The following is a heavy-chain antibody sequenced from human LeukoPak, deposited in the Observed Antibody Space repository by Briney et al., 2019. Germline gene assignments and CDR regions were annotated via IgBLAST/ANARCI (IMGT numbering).Heavy chain of an antibody. CDR1: GYTFTGSY. Sequence: AAVKVSCEASGYTFTGSYMHCVRQAPGQGLEWIGGSNTTSGGANYAQKFPGTGTMTRDASNRKAYMELTRLRSDDKAVYYCARGRVVVDYWGQGTLVTVSS. V-gene: IGHV1-2*02. CDR3: ARGRVVVDY. J-gene: IGHJ4*02. CDR2: SNTTSGGA. D-gene: IGHD2-15*01.